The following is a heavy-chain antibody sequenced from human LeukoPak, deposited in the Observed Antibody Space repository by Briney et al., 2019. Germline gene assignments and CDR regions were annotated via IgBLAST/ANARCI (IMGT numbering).Heavy chain of an antibody. CDR3: AKVARDGYNDY. V-gene: IGHV3-33*06. J-gene: IGHJ3*01. D-gene: IGHD5-24*01. CDR1: GFTFSSSG. CDR2: IWHDGSKK. Sequence: PGGSLRLSCAASGFTFSSSGMHWVRQAPGSGLEWVAVIWHDGSKKYYADSVKGRFTISRDNSKNTLYLQMNSLRAEDTALYYCAKVARDGYNDYWGQGTMVTVSS.